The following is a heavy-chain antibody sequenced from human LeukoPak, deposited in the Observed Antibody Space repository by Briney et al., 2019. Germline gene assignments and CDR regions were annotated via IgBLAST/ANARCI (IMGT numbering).Heavy chain of an antibody. D-gene: IGHD6-13*01. J-gene: IGHJ4*02. Sequence: QPGGSLRLSCAASGFTFSSYAMSWVRQAPGKGLEWVSAISGSGGSTYYADSVKGRFTISRDNSKNTLYLQMNSLSVEDTALYYCAKGYSTNWYLFDYWGQGSLVTVSS. CDR2: ISGSGGST. CDR3: AKGYSTNWYLFDY. CDR1: GFTFSSYA. V-gene: IGHV3-23*01.